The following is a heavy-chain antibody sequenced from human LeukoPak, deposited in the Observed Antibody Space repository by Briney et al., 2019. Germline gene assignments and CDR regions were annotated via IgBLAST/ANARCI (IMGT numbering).Heavy chain of an antibody. D-gene: IGHD6-19*01. Sequence: GGSLRLSCAASGFTFSSYSMNWVRQAPGKGLEWVTFIRYDGSNKYYADSVKGRFTISRDNSKNTLYLQMNSLRAEDTAVYYCARGGKIAVVGTRSPQYFHHWGQGTLVTVSS. CDR1: GFTFSSYS. CDR2: IRYDGSNK. J-gene: IGHJ1*01. CDR3: ARGGKIAVVGTRSPQYFHH. V-gene: IGHV3-30*02.